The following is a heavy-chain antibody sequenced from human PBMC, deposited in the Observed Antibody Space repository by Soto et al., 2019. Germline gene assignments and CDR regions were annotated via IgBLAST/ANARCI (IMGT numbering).Heavy chain of an antibody. D-gene: IGHD2-2*01. J-gene: IGHJ5*02. Sequence: QVQLQQWGAGLLKPSETLSLTCAVYGGSFSDYSWNWIRQPPGKGLEWIGEINDLGSTNYNPSLKSRVTISVDTFKNQFSLNLSPVTAADTAVYHCAREGRYCGNTSCYGWWFDPWGQGTLVTVSS. CDR2: INDLGST. V-gene: IGHV4-34*01. CDR1: GGSFSDYS. CDR3: AREGRYCGNTSCYGWWFDP.